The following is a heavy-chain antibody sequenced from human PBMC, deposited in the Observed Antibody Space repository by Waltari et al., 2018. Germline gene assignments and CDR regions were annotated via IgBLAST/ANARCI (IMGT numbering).Heavy chain of an antibody. CDR1: GGSISSSTYY. CDR2: IYYSGNT. J-gene: IGHJ4*02. V-gene: IGHV4-39*07. CDR3: ARRLIQYTSSWYFDY. Sequence: QLQLQESGPGLVKPSETLSLTCTVSGGSISSSTYYWGWIRQPPGKGLEYIGSIYYSGNTYYNPSRKSRGTISVDTSKNQFSLKLSSVTAADTAVYYCARRLIQYTSSWYFDYWGQGTLVTVSS. D-gene: IGHD6-13*01.